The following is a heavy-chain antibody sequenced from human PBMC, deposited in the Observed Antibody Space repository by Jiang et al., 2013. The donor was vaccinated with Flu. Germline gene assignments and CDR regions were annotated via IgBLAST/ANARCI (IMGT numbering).Heavy chain of an antibody. CDR2: IYYSGST. CDR3: ARLGTGYPPEDDY. Sequence: SLTCTVSGGSISSSSYYWGWIRQPPGKGLEWIGSIYYSGSTYYNPSLKSRVTISVDTSKNQFSLKLSSVTAADTAVYYCARLGTGYPPEDDYWGQGTLVTVSS. J-gene: IGHJ4*02. V-gene: IGHV4-39*01. CDR1: GGSISSSSYY. D-gene: IGHD3/OR15-3a*01.